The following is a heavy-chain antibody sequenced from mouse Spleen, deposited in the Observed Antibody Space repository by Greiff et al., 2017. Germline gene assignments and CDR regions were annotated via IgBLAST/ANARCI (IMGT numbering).Heavy chain of an antibody. CDR2: ISSGGGNT. V-gene: IGHV5-9*04. CDR1: GFTFSSYT. CDR3: ARRENYRYDRGYAMDY. D-gene: IGHD2-14*01. J-gene: IGHJ4*01. Sequence: EVKVVESGGGLVKPGGSLKLSCAASGFTFSSYTMSWVRQTPAKRLEWVATISSGGGNTYYPDSVKGRFTISRDNARNTLYLQMSSLTSEDSAVYYCARRENYRYDRGYAMDYWGQGTSVTVSS.